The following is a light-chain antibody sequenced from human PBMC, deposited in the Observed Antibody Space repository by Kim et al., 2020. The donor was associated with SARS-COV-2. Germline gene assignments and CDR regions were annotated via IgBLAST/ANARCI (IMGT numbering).Light chain of an antibody. J-gene: IGLJ1*01. CDR2: RNN. V-gene: IGLV1-47*01. CDR3: AAWDDSLSGYV. CDR1: SSNIGSNY. Sequence: VTISCSGSSSNIGSNYVYWYQQLPGTAPKLLIYRNNQRPSGVPDRFSGSKSGTSASLAISGLRSEDEADYYCAAWDDSLSGYVFGTGTKVTVL.